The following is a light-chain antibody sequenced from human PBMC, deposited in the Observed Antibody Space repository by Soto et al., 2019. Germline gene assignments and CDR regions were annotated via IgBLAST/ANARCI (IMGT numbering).Light chain of an antibody. CDR3: QQYGNSPAT. J-gene: IGKJ3*01. V-gene: IGKV3-20*01. CDR1: QSVSSSY. CDR2: RAS. Sequence: EIVLTQSPATLSLSPGERATLSCRASQSVSSSYLAWYQQKPGQAPRLIIYRASSRATGIPDRFSGSGSGTDFTLTITRLEPEDFAVYYCQQYGNSPATFGPGTKVDIK.